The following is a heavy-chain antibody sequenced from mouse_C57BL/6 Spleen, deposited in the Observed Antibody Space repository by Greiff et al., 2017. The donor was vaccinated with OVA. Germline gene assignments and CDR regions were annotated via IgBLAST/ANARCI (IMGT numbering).Heavy chain of an antibody. D-gene: IGHD1-1*01. CDR3: LREDYDIAMDY. V-gene: IGHV10-3*01. Sequence: EVQGVESGGGLVQPKGSLKLSCAASGFTFNTYAMHWVRQAPGKGLEWVARISSKSSNYATYYADSGKDRITITRDDSQSMLYLQMNNLKTEDTAMYYCLREDYDIAMDYWGQGTSVTVSS. CDR1: GFTFNTYA. CDR2: ISSKSSNYAT. J-gene: IGHJ4*01.